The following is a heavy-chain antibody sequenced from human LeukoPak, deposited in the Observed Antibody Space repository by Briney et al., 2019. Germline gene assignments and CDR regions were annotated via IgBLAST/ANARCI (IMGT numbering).Heavy chain of an antibody. J-gene: IGHJ6*02. CDR3: AKGSNQWLVRDYYYYYGMDV. D-gene: IGHD6-19*01. CDR1: GFTFSSYG. CDR2: MSYDGSNK. V-gene: IGHV3-30*18. Sequence: GGSLRLSCAASGFTFSSYGMHWVRQAPGKGLEWVAVMSYDGSNKYYADSVKGRFTISRDNSKNTLYLQMNSLRAEDTAVYYCAKGSNQWLVRDYYYYYGMDVWGQGTTVTVSS.